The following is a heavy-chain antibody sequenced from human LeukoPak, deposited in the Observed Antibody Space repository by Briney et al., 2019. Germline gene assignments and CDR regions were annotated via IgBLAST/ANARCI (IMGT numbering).Heavy chain of an antibody. CDR2: IYSGGST. Sequence: PGGSLRLSCAASGFIVSTNYMSWVRQAPGKGLEWVSLIYSGGSTYYADSVKGRFTISRDNAKNSLYLQMNSLRAEDTAVYYCASSGSGDDAFDIWGQGTMVTVSS. D-gene: IGHD3-10*01. CDR1: GFIVSTNY. J-gene: IGHJ3*02. CDR3: ASSGSGDDAFDI. V-gene: IGHV3-66*01.